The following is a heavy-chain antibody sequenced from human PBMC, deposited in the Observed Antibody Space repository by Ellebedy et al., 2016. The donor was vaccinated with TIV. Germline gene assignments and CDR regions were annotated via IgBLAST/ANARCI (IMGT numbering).Heavy chain of an antibody. J-gene: IGHJ4*02. Sequence: MPSETLSLTCTVSGGSISSSSYYWGWIRQPPGKGLEWIGSLYYSGSTYYNPSLKSRVTISLDKSNNQLSLRLSSVTAADTAVYYCARGGGYYFDYWGQGTLVAVSS. D-gene: IGHD2-15*01. CDR1: GGSISSSSYY. CDR3: ARGGGYYFDY. V-gene: IGHV4-39*07. CDR2: LYYSGST.